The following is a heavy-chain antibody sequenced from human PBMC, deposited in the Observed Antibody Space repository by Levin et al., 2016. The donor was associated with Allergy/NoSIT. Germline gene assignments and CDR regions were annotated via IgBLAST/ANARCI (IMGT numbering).Heavy chain of an antibody. CDR2: IHLSGST. J-gene: IGHJ4*02. D-gene: IGHD3-3*02. CDR3: AREGGAFRPFDY. Sequence: SDDPVPHLRCLWWPPSVLVIGGAGPASPPGKGLEWIGEIHLSGSTHYNPSLKSRVTLSVDKSKNQFSLELSSVTAADTAVYYCAREGGAFRPFDYWGQGTLVAVSS. V-gene: IGHV4/OR15-8*01. CDR1: WPPSVLVIG.